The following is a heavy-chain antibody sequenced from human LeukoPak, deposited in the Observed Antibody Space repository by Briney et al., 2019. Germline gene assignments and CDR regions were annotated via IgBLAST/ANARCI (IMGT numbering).Heavy chain of an antibody. CDR3: ARGGTSGYDFNY. Sequence: SETLSLTCTVSGGSISGYYWSWIRQPPGKGLEWTGYMHSSGSTKYSPSLKGRLTISIDTSKNQLSLKLTSVTAADTAVYYCARGGTSGYDFNYWGQGILVTVSS. J-gene: IGHJ4*02. CDR1: GGSISGYY. V-gene: IGHV4-59*01. D-gene: IGHD5-12*01. CDR2: MHSSGST.